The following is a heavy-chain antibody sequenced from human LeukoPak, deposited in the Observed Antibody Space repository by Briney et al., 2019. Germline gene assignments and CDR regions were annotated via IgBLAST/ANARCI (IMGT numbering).Heavy chain of an antibody. D-gene: IGHD6-19*01. V-gene: IGHV4-59*01. CDR1: GDSIRSYY. J-gene: IGHJ4*02. CDR3: ARWSLHSSGWYVDY. CDR2: ISYSGST. Sequence: NPSETLSLTPIVPGDSIRSYYWSSIPQPPRKGLGCIGYISYSGSTNYNPTLKSRVTISVDTSKNQFSLNLSSVTAAETAMYYCARWSLHSSGWYVDYWGQGTLVTVSS.